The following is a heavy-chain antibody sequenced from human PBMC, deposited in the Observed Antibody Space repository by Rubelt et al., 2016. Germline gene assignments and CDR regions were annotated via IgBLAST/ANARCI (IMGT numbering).Heavy chain of an antibody. J-gene: IGHJ5*02. V-gene: IGHV1-69*01. CDR1: GGTFSSYA. Sequence: QVQLVQSGAEVKKPGSSVKVSCKASGGTFSSYAISWVRQAPGQGLEWMGGDIPIFGTANYAQKFQGRVTITADESTSTADMGLSSLRSEDTAVYYCARASSTSYWEGWFDPWGQGTLVTVSS. CDR2: DIPIFGTA. CDR3: ARASSTSYWEGWFDP. D-gene: IGHD2-2*01.